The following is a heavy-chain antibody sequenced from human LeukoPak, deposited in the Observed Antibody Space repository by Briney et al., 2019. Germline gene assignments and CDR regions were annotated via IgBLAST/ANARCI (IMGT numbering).Heavy chain of an antibody. J-gene: IGHJ4*02. D-gene: IGHD3-22*01. Sequence: QTGGSLRLSCAASGFTFSSYAMSWVRQAPGRGLEWVPAISGSGGSTYYEDSVKGRFTIFRDNTKNTLYLQMNSLRAEDTAVYYCAKDWLQYYDSSGYTLDYWGQGTLVTVSS. CDR2: ISGSGGST. CDR3: AKDWLQYYDSSGYTLDY. CDR1: GFTFSSYA. V-gene: IGHV3-23*01.